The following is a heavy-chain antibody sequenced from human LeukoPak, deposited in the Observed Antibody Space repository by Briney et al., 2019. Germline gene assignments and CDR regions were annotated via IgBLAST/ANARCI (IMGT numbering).Heavy chain of an antibody. CDR1: GGSISSYY. CDR2: IYYSGST. Sequence: PSETLSLTCTVSGGSISSYYWSWIRQSPGKGLEWIGYIYYSGSTNYNPSLKSRVTISVDTSKNQFSLKLSSVTAADTAVYYCARVVTRGLYYFDYWGQETLVTVSS. J-gene: IGHJ4*02. V-gene: IGHV4-59*01. D-gene: IGHD2-21*02. CDR3: ARVVTRGLYYFDY.